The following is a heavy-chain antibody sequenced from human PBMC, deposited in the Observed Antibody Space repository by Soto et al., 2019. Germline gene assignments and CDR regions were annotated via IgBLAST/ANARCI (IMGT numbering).Heavy chain of an antibody. D-gene: IGHD1-26*01. CDR2: IYHSGST. CDR1: GGSISIGGYS. CDR3: ARGWEAWFDP. Sequence: SETLSLTCAVSGGSISIGGYSWSWIRQPPGKGLEWIGYIYHSGSTYYNPSLKSRVTISVDRSKNQFSLKLSSVTAADTAVYYCARGWEAWFDPWGQGTLVTVSS. V-gene: IGHV4-30-2*01. J-gene: IGHJ5*02.